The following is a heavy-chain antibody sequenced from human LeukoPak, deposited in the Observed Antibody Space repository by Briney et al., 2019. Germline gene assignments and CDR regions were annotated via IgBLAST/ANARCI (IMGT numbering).Heavy chain of an antibody. Sequence: SETLSLTCTVSGGSISSGDYYWSWIRQPPGKGLEWIGYIYYSGSTYYNPSLKSRVTISVDTSKNQFSLKLSSVTAADTAVYYCARRTEVYGMDVWGQGTTVTVSS. CDR3: ARRTEVYGMDV. J-gene: IGHJ6*02. CDR1: GGSISSGDYY. D-gene: IGHD1/OR15-1a*01. V-gene: IGHV4-30-4*01. CDR2: IYYSGST.